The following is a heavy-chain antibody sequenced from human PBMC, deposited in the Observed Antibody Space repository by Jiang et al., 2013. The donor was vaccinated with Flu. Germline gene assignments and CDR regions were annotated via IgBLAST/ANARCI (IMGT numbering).Heavy chain of an antibody. J-gene: IGHJ6*02. Sequence: FTFGAYAIHWVRQPPGKGAWSGWQVYHLDGINMYHADSVRGRFTISRDSATNMVYLQMNSLKVEDEAVYYCAREFYDTWTGPVPYDYGMDVWGQGASVSVYS. CDR1: FTFGAYA. V-gene: IGHV3-30-3*01. CDR3: AREFYDTWTGPVPYDYGMDV. D-gene: IGHD3-9*01. CDR2: YHLDGINM.